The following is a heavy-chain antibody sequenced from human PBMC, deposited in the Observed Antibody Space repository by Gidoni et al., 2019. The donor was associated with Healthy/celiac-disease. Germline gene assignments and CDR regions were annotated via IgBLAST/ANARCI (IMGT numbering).Heavy chain of an antibody. Sequence: QVQLVQSGAEVKKPGASVKVSCKASGYTFTSYYMHWVRQATGQGLEWMGIINPSGGSTSYAQKFQGRVNMTRDTSTSTVYMELSSLRSEDTAVYYCARDYGGIAAADYWGQGTLVTVSS. CDR2: INPSGGST. V-gene: IGHV1-46*03. CDR1: GYTFTSYY. D-gene: IGHD6-13*01. CDR3: ARDYGGIAAADY. J-gene: IGHJ4*02.